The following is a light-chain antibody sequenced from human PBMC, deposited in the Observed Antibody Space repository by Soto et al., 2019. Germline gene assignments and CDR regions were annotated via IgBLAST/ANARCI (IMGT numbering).Light chain of an antibody. V-gene: IGKV3-11*01. J-gene: IGKJ3*01. CDR2: DAS. Sequence: EIVLTQSPATLSLSPGERATLSCRASQTVSFYLAWYQQKPGQAPRLLIYDASKRATGTPARFSGSESGTDFTLTISSLEPEDFAVYYCQQRSNWPPFTFGPGTKVDIK. CDR1: QTVSFY. CDR3: QQRSNWPPFT.